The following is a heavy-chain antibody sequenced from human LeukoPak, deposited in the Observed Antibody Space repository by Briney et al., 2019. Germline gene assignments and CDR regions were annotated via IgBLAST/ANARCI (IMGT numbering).Heavy chain of an antibody. CDR1: GFTFSSYS. CDR3: ARTSGCSSTSCDPAAYYYYGMDV. Sequence: GGSLRLSCVASGFTFSSYSMNWVRQAPGKGLEWVSSISSSSSYIYYADSVKGRFTISRDNAKNSLYLQMNSLRAEDTAVYYCARTSGCSSTSCDPAAYYYYGMDVWGQGTTVTVSS. V-gene: IGHV3-21*01. D-gene: IGHD2-2*01. J-gene: IGHJ6*02. CDR2: ISSSSSYI.